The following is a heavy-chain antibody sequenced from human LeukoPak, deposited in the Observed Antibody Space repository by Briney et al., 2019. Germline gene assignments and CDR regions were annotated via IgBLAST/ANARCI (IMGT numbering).Heavy chain of an antibody. CDR3: ARGDRQYTVTTFLRGGYFDY. J-gene: IGHJ4*02. D-gene: IGHD4-17*01. CDR2: INRRGST. Sequence: SETLSLTCAVYGGSFSGYYWSWIRQPPGKGLEWIGEINRRGSTNYNPSLKSRVTISVDTSKDQFSLKLSSVTAADTAVYYCARGDRQYTVTTFLRGGYFDYWGQGTLVTVSS. V-gene: IGHV4-34*01. CDR1: GGSFSGYY.